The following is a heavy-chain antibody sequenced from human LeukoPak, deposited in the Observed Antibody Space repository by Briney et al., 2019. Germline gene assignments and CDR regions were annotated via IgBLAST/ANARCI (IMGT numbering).Heavy chain of an antibody. J-gene: IGHJ4*02. V-gene: IGHV4-59*08. Sequence: SETLSLTCTVSGGSISSYYWSWSRQPPGKGLQWIGYISYSGSAYYNPSLKSRVTISVDASKHQFSLKLSSLTAADTAVYYCARQFRDGYNFDYWGQGTLVTVSS. D-gene: IGHD5-24*01. CDR3: ARQFRDGYNFDY. CDR1: GGSISSYY. CDR2: ISYSGSA.